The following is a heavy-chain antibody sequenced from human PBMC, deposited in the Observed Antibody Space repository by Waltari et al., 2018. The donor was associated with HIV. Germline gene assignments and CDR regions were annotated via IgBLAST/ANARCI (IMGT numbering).Heavy chain of an antibody. CDR2: IYSGGST. CDR3: ARVRSTMGRFQGFDY. J-gene: IGHJ4*02. Sequence: EVQLVETGGGLIQPGGSLRLSCAASGLTVSSNFMNWVRQAPGKGREWVSLIYSGGSTYYADSVKGRFTISRDNSKNTLYLQMNSLRAEDTAVYYCARVRSTMGRFQGFDYWGQGTLVTVSS. D-gene: IGHD1-26*01. V-gene: IGHV3-53*02. CDR1: GLTVSSNF.